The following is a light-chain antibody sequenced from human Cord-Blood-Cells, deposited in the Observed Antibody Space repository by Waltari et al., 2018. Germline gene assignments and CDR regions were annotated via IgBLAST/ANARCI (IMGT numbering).Light chain of an antibody. CDR3: SSYAGSNKYVV. V-gene: IGLV2-8*01. J-gene: IGLJ2*01. CDR2: EVS. CDR1: SSDVGGYNY. Sequence: QSALTQPPSASGSPGQSVTISCTGPSSDVGGYNYVSWYQQHPGKAPKLMIYEVSKRPSGVPDRFSGSKSGNTASLTVSGLQAEDEADYYCSSYAGSNKYVVFGGGTKLTVL.